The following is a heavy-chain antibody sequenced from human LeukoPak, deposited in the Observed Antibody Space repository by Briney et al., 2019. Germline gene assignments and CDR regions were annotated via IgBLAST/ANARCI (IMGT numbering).Heavy chain of an antibody. CDR3: ARDFKVTMVRGVRSDYYYGMDV. J-gene: IGHJ6*02. CDR2: IYTSGST. D-gene: IGHD3-10*01. V-gene: IGHV4-4*07. Sequence: PSETLSLTCTVSGGSISSYYWSWIRQPAGKGLEWIGRIYTSGSTNYNPSLKSRVTMSVDTSKNQFSLKLSSVTAADTAVDYCARDFKVTMVRGVRSDYYYGMDVWGQGTTVTVSS. CDR1: GGSISSYY.